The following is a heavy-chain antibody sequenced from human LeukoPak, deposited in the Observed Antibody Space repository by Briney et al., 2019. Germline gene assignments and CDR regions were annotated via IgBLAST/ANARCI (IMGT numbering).Heavy chain of an antibody. J-gene: IGHJ6*03. Sequence: SETLSLTCTVSGGSISSYYWSWIRQPPGKGLEWIGYIYTSGSTNYNPSLKSRVTISVDTSKNQFSLKLSPVTAADTAVYYCARNYYYYYYMDVWGKGTTVTVSS. CDR2: IYTSGST. CDR1: GGSISSYY. V-gene: IGHV4-4*09. CDR3: ARNYYYYYYMDV.